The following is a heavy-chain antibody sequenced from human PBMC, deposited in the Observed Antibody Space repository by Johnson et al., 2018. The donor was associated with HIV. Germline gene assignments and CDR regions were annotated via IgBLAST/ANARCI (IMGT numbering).Heavy chain of an antibody. V-gene: IGHV3-30*03. CDR1: GFTFSSYG. D-gene: IGHD4-17*01. Sequence: QVQLVESGGGVVQSGRSLRLSCAASGFTFSSYGMYWVRQAPGNGLEWVALISYDGSNKKKADSVKGRFTISRDNSKNTVYLQMNSLRSDDTAVYYCARLRGAFDIWGQGTMVTVSS. CDR3: ARLRGAFDI. CDR2: ISYDGSNK. J-gene: IGHJ3*02.